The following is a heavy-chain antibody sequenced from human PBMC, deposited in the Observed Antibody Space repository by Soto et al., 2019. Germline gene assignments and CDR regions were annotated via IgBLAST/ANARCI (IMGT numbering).Heavy chain of an antibody. D-gene: IGHD3-10*01. V-gene: IGHV1-69*06. CDR3: ARDYQGSGSYYRTGWGMDV. CDR1: GGTFSSYA. J-gene: IGHJ6*02. Sequence: QVQLVQSGAEVKKPGSSVKVSCKASGGTFSSYAISWVRQAPGQGLEWMGGIIPIFGTANYAQKFQGRVTITADKSTSTAYMELSSLRSEDTAVYYCARDYQGSGSYYRTGWGMDVWGQGTTVTVSS. CDR2: IIPIFGTA.